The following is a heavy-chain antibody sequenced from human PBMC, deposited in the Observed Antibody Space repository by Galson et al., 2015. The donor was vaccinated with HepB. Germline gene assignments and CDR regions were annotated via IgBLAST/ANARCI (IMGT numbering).Heavy chain of an antibody. Sequence: SLRLSCAASGFTFSNAWMNWVRQAPGKGLEWVGRIKSKTDGGTTDYAAPVKGRFTISRDDSKNTLYLQMNSLKTEDTAVYYCTTVNDYDFWSWAESGYFDYWGQGTLVTVSS. D-gene: IGHD3-3*01. CDR2: IKSKTDGGTT. J-gene: IGHJ4*02. CDR1: GFTFSNAW. V-gene: IGHV3-15*07. CDR3: TTVNDYDFWSWAESGYFDY.